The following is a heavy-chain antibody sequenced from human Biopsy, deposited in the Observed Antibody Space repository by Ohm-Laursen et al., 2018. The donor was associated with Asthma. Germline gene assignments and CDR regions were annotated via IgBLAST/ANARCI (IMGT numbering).Heavy chain of an antibody. CDR2: ISWNSGNI. Sequence: SLRLSCSASGFSFDDCAMHWVRQAPGKGLEWVSSISWNSGNIDYVDSVKGRFTISRDNAKNSLYLQMQSLRPEDTAFYYCAKSADYYDSTDYLDFWGRGTLVTVSS. CDR3: AKSADYYDSTDYLDF. J-gene: IGHJ4*01. CDR1: GFSFDDCA. D-gene: IGHD3-22*01. V-gene: IGHV3-9*01.